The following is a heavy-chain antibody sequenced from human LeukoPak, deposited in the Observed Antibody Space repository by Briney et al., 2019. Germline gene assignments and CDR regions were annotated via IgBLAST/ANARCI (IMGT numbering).Heavy chain of an antibody. CDR3: AHDFYIMDNY. J-gene: IGHJ4*02. Sequence: VGCLRLSCAASGFTFRSYDMTWVRQAPGKGLEWVSTISGSGAGTYYADSVKGRFTISRDNSKNTMYLQMNSLRAGDTAVYYCAHDFYIMDNYWGQGTLVTVPS. D-gene: IGHD2/OR15-2a*01. V-gene: IGHV3-23*01. CDR2: ISGSGAGT. CDR1: GFTFRSYD.